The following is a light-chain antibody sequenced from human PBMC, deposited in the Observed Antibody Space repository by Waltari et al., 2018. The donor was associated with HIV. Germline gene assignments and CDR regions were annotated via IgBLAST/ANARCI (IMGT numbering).Light chain of an antibody. J-gene: IGKJ1*01. V-gene: IGKV3-15*01. CDR3: QQYSLLPT. Sequence: EIVMTQSPVTLSVSPGERATRSCRASQSVRGDLAWYQHKIGQAPRLLFSGSSTRATGAPARVAASGSETEFTRIISNLQSEDFAVYYCQQYSLLPTFGRGSTVELK. CDR1: QSVRGD. CDR2: GSS.